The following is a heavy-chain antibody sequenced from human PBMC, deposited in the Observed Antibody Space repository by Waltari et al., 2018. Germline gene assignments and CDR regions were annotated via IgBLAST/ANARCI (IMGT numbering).Heavy chain of an antibody. V-gene: IGHV4-59*01. CDR3: ARQGHRGNSWFDP. CDR2: IYYSGCT. CDR1: GGSISSYY. Sequence: QVQLQESGPGLVKPSETLSLTCTVSGGSISSYYWSWIRQPPGKGLEWIGYIYYSGCTNYNPSLKSRVTISVDTSKNQFSLKLSSVTAADTAVYYCARQGHRGNSWFDPWGQGTLVTVSS. D-gene: IGHD4-4*01. J-gene: IGHJ5*02.